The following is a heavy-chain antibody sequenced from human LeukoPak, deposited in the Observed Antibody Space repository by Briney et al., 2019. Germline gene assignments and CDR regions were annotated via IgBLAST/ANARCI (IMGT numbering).Heavy chain of an antibody. CDR3: ARFQRWIQLWLPGPRYYNGMDV. CDR2: INHSGST. V-gene: IGHV4-34*01. Sequence: SETLSLTCAVYGGSFSGYYWSWIRQPPGKGLEWIGEINHSGSTNYNPSLKSRVTISVDTSKNQFSLKLSSVTAADTAVYYCARFQRWIQLWLPGPRYYNGMDVWGQGTTVTVSS. CDR1: GGSFSGYY. D-gene: IGHD5-18*01. J-gene: IGHJ6*02.